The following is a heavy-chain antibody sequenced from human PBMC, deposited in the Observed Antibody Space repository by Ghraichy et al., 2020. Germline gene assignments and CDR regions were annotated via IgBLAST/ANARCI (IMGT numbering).Heavy chain of an antibody. CDR3: ARDLYHCNGGSCYFIYYYGMDV. CDR1: GFTFSSYG. Sequence: GGSLRLSCAASGFTFSSYGMHWVRQAPGKGLEWVAVIWYDGSNKYYADSVKGRFTISRDNSKNTLYLQMNSLRAEDTAVYYCARDLYHCNGGSCYFIYYYGMDVWGQGTTVTVSS. D-gene: IGHD2-15*01. J-gene: IGHJ6*02. V-gene: IGHV3-33*01. CDR2: IWYDGSNK.